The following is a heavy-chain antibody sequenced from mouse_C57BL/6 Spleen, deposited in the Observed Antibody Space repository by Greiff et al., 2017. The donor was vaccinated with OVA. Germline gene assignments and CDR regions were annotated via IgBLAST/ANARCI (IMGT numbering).Heavy chain of an antibody. CDR2: INPNNGGT. Sequence: EVKLQQSGPELVKPGASVKISCKASGYTFTDYYMNWVKQSHGKSLEWIGDINPNNGGTSYNQKFKGKATLTVDKSSSTAYMELRSLTSEDSAVYYCARNGDYTQFAYWGQGTLVTVSA. J-gene: IGHJ3*01. CDR1: GYTFTDYY. CDR3: ARNGDYTQFAY. V-gene: IGHV1-26*01. D-gene: IGHD4-1*01.